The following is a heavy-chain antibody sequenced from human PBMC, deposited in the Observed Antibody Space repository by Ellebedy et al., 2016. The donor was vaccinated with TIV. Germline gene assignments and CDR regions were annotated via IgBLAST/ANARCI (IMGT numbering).Heavy chain of an antibody. CDR3: AHGWLLN. CDR1: GFTVSSNY. Sequence: GGSLRLXXAASGFTVSSNYMSWVRQAPGKGLEWVSLIDSGGSTYYADSVKGRFTISRDNSRNTLSLQMNTLRAEDTAVYYCAHGWLLNWGQGTLVTVSS. CDR2: IDSGGST. V-gene: IGHV3-53*01. J-gene: IGHJ4*02. D-gene: IGHD3-22*01.